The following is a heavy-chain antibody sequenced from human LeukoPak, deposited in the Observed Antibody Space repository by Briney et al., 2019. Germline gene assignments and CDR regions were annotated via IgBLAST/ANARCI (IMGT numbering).Heavy chain of an antibody. CDR2: IYYSGST. V-gene: IGHV4-59*01. CDR1: GGSISSFY. CDR3: TRASRGYSYGFAEY. J-gene: IGHJ4*02. Sequence: PSETLSLTCTVSGGSISSFYWSWIRQSPGKGLEWIGYIYYSGSTNYNPSLKSRVAISVDTSKNQFSLKLSSVTAADTAVYYCTRASRGYSYGFAEYWGQGTLVTVSS. D-gene: IGHD5-18*01.